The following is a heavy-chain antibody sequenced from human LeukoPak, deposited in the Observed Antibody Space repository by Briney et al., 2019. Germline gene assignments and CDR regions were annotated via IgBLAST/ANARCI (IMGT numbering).Heavy chain of an antibody. CDR3: AGGIAVAGTPFDY. V-gene: IGHV4-61*02. CDR1: GGSISSGSYY. Sequence: SQTLSLTCTVSGGSISSGSYYWSWIRQPAGKGLEWIGRIYTSGSTNYNPSLKSRVTISVDTSKNQFSLKLSSVTAADTAVYYCAGGIAVAGTPFDYWGQGTLVTVSS. D-gene: IGHD6-19*01. J-gene: IGHJ4*02. CDR2: IYTSGST.